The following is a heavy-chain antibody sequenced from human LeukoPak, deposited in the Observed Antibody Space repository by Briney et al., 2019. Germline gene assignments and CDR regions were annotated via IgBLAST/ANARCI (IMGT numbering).Heavy chain of an antibody. CDR3: AKDHEDIVVVPAARYYYYGMDV. CDR1: GFTFSSYA. J-gene: IGHJ6*04. CDR2: ISGSGGST. Sequence: GGSLRLSCAASGFTFSSYAMSWVRQAPGKGLEWVSAISGSGGSTYYADSVKGRFTISRDNSKNTLYLQMNSLRAEDTAVYYCAKDHEDIVVVPAARYYYYGMDVWGKGTTVTVSS. D-gene: IGHD2-2*01. V-gene: IGHV3-23*01.